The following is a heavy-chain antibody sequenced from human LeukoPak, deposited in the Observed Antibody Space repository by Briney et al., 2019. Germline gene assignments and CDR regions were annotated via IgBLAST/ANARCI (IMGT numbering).Heavy chain of an antibody. D-gene: IGHD1-14*01. CDR3: ARDLLRKDAFDI. CDR1: GGSFSGYY. V-gene: IGHV4-59*01. Sequence: SETLSLTCAVYGGSFSGYYWSWIRQPPGKGLEWIGYIYYSGSTNYNPSLKSRVTISVDTSKNQFSLKLSSVTAADTAVYYCARDLLRKDAFDIWGQGTMVTVSS. CDR2: IYYSGST. J-gene: IGHJ3*02.